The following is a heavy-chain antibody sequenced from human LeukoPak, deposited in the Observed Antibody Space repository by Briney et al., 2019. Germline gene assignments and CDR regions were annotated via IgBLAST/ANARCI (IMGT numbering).Heavy chain of an antibody. CDR2: INGNGGST. Sequence: GGSLRLSCAASGFTFSSYAMSWVRQIPGKGLEWVSGINGNGGSTNYADSVKGPFTISRDNSKNTLYLQMNSLRAEDTAVYYCAKDLDPHYYGSGRSHYYYYYYMDVWGKGTTVTVSS. CDR3: AKDLDPHYYGSGRSHYYYYYYMDV. V-gene: IGHV3-23*01. D-gene: IGHD3-10*01. J-gene: IGHJ6*03. CDR1: GFTFSSYA.